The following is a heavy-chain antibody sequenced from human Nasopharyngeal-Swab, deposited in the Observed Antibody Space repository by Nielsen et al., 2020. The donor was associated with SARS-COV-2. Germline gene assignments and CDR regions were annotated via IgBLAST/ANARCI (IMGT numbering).Heavy chain of an antibody. CDR2: INGDGSSL. CDR3: ARGRGSSTSMIGY. D-gene: IGHD2/OR15-2a*01. V-gene: IGHV3-74*01. J-gene: IGHJ4*02. Sequence: GESLKISCSASGFRFNYYSINWVRQAPGKGLVWVSRINGDGSSLNYADFVKGRFTISTDNAKSTLYLEMNSLRAEDTAVYYCARGRGSSTSMIGYWGQGTLVTVSS. CDR1: GFRFNYYS.